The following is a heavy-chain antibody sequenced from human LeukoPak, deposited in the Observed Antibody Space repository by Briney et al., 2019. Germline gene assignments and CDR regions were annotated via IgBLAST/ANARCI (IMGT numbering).Heavy chain of an antibody. CDR3: ARGDSVVTAAY. D-gene: IGHD2-21*02. J-gene: IGHJ4*02. CDR2: IYSVGSA. CDR1: GFTVSRYY. Sequence: GGSLILSCAAPGFTVSRYYISWVRQAPRKRLGWASVIYSVGSAYYAHSVKGRFTISRDNSKNTLYLQMNSLRAEDTAVYYCARGDSVVTAAYWGQGTLVTVSS. V-gene: IGHV3-53*01.